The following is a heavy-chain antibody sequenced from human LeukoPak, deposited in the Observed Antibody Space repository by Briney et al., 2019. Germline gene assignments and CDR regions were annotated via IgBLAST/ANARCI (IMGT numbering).Heavy chain of an antibody. Sequence: GGSLRLSCAASGFTFSSYGMHWVRQAPGKGLEWVAIISDDGSDKYYADSVKGRITISRDNSKNTLYLQMNSLRAEDTAVYYCARDLDYYDSSGYSGIDYWGQGTLVTVSS. V-gene: IGHV3-30*03. CDR1: GFTFSSYG. D-gene: IGHD3-22*01. CDR2: ISDDGSDK. J-gene: IGHJ4*02. CDR3: ARDLDYYDSSGYSGIDY.